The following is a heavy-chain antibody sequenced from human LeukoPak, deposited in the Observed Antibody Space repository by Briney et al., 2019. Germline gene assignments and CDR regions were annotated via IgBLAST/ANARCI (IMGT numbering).Heavy chain of an antibody. CDR3: AKAGPMVRGVISHYYMDV. D-gene: IGHD3-10*01. CDR2: ITHSGNT. J-gene: IGHJ6*03. Sequence: PSETLSLTCVVYGGSFSGDYWSWIRQPPGKGLEWIGEITHSGNTHYNPSLKSQFTISVDTSKNQFSLKLNSVTAADTAVYYCAKAGPMVRGVISHYYMDVWGKGTTVTVSS. CDR1: GGSFSGDY. V-gene: IGHV4-34*01.